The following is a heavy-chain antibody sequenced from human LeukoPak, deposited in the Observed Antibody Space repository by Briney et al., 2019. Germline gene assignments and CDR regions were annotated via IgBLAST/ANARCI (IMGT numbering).Heavy chain of an antibody. V-gene: IGHV1-2*02. CDR2: INPNSGGT. D-gene: IGHD5-18*01. CDR3: ARDFFPWTAMVMGDY. CDR1: GYTFTGYY. J-gene: IGHJ4*02. Sequence: ASVKVSCKASGYTFTGYYMHWVRQAPGQGLEWMGWINPNSGGTNYAQKFQGRATMTRDTSISTAYMELSRLRSDDTAVYYCARDFFPWTAMVMGDYWGQGTLVTVSS.